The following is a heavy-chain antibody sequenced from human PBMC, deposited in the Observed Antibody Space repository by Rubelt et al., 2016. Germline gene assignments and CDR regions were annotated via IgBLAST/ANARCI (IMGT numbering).Heavy chain of an antibody. CDR2: VYHSGST. CDR3: ARGWFDA. J-gene: IGHJ5*02. Sequence: QVQLQESGPGLVKPSETLSLTCTVSGYSISSGYYWGWIRQPPGKGLEWIGGVYHSGSTYYNPSLKSRVRISVDTSKSQLSLNLRSLTAADTAVYYWARGWFDAWGQGTLVSVS. V-gene: IGHV4-38-2*02. CDR1: GYSISSGYY.